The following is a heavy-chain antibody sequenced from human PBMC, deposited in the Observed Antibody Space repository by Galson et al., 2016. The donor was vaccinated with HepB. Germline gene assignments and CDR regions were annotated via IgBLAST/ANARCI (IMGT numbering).Heavy chain of an antibody. V-gene: IGHV5-10-1*01. Sequence: QSGAEVKKPGESLKISCRGSGYNFTSDWINWVRQMPGKGLEWMGRIDLSDSYTNYSPSFQGHVTISADRSSSSVYLQWGSLKASDTGLYYCARLDCSGGSCYNACFDYWGHGTLVTVSS. D-gene: IGHD2-15*01. CDR2: IDLSDSYT. CDR1: GYNFTSDW. J-gene: IGHJ4*01. CDR3: ARLDCSGGSCYNACFDY.